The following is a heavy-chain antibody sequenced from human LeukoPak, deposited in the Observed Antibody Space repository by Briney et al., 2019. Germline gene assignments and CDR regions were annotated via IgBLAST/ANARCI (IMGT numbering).Heavy chain of an antibody. CDR2: IKQDGSEK. CDR1: GFTFSSYW. J-gene: IGHJ5*02. D-gene: IGHD6-13*01. V-gene: IGHV3-7*01. CDR3: ARAGSSSWYPNNWFDP. Sequence: GGSLRLSCAASGFTFSSYWMSWVRQAPGKGLEWVANIKQDGSEKYYVDSVKGRFTISRDNAKNSLYLQMNSLRAEDTAVYYCARAGSSSWYPNNWFDPWGQGTLVTVSS.